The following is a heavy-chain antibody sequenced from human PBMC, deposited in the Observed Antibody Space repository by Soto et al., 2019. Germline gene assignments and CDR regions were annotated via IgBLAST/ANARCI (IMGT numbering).Heavy chain of an antibody. CDR1: GGTFSSHS. Sequence: VQLMQSGAEVKQPGSSVKVSCKASGGTFSSHSINWVRQAPGQGLEWMGGIITLFGTANYAQNFQGRVTITADQSESTAYMERNSLRSDDTAVYYCAREVGYGDFSAALLDWGQGTLVTVSS. CDR2: IITLFGTA. V-gene: IGHV1-69*01. CDR3: AREVGYGDFSAALLD. J-gene: IGHJ4*02. D-gene: IGHD4-17*01.